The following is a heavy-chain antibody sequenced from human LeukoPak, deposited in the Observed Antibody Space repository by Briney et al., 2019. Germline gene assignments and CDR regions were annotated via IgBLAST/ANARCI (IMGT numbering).Heavy chain of an antibody. CDR3: ARDHAQDAFDI. CDR1: GGSISSGSYY. J-gene: IGHJ3*02. V-gene: IGHV4-61*02. CDR2: IYTSGST. Sequence: PSQTLSLTCTVSGGSISSGSYYWSWIRQPAGKGLEWIGRIYTSGSTNYNPSLKSRVTISVDTSKNQFSLKLSSVTAADTAVYYCARDHAQDAFDIWGQGTMVTVSS.